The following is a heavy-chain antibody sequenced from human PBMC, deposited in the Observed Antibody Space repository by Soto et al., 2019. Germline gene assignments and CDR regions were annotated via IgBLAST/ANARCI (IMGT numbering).Heavy chain of an antibody. CDR3: ARTLDYGHMDV. V-gene: IGHV4-4*09. CDR1: GDSVRNQY. D-gene: IGHD3-16*01. J-gene: IGHJ6*03. CDR2: TYRSGST. Sequence: SETLSLTCTVSGDSVRNQYWSWIRRPPGRGLEWIGYTYRSGSTKYNPSLKSRLIISVDTSTNQFSLKLSSVTAVDTAVYYCARTLDYGHMDVWGKGTTVTVSS.